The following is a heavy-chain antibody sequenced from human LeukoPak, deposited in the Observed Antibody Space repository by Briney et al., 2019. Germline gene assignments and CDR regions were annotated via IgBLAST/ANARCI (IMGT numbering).Heavy chain of an antibody. CDR1: GGSISSSSYY. CDR2: IYYSGST. Sequence: SETLSLTCTVSGGSISSSSYYWGWIRQPPGKGLEWIGSIYYSGSTYYNPSLKSRVTISVDTSKNQFSLKLSSVTAADTAVYYCARVGAYYDILTGYLGGWFDPWGQGTLVTVSS. V-gene: IGHV4-39*07. CDR3: ARVGAYYDILTGYLGGWFDP. D-gene: IGHD3-9*01. J-gene: IGHJ5*02.